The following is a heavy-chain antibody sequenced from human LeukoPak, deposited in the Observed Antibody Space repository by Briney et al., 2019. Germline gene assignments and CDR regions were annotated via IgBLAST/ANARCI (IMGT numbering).Heavy chain of an antibody. J-gene: IGHJ4*02. CDR1: GGSFSGYY. CDR3: ARHGRYSRGRIDY. V-gene: IGHV4-34*01. CDR2: INHSGST. D-gene: IGHD6-13*01. Sequence: SETLSLTCAVYGGSFSGYYWSWIRQPPGKGLEWIGEINHSGSTNYNPSLKSRVTISVDTSKNQFSLKLSSVTAADTAVYYCARHGRYSRGRIDYWGQGTLVTVSS.